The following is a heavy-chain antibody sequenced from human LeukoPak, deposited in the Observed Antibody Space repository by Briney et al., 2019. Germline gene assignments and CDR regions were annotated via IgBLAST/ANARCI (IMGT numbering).Heavy chain of an antibody. CDR3: AREPTYCSGGSCYFDY. V-gene: IGHV3-48*03. J-gene: IGHJ4*02. Sequence: GGSLRLSCAASGFTFSSYEMNWVRQAPGKGLEWVSYISSSGSTIYYADSVKGRFTISRDNAKNSLYLQTNSLRAGDTAVYYCAREPTYCSGGSCYFDYWGQGTLVTVSS. CDR2: ISSSGSTI. D-gene: IGHD2-15*01. CDR1: GFTFSSYE.